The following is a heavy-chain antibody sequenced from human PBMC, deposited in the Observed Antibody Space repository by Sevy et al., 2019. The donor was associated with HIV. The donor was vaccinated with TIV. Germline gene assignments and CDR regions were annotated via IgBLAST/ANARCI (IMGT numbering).Heavy chain of an antibody. J-gene: IGHJ5*02. D-gene: IGHD3-22*01. CDR1: GFTFSTYS. CDR3: AREAYYYDSREENWFDP. Sequence: GGSLRLSRKASGFTFSTYSMHWVRQAPGKGLEWVSSISRTSTTTYYADSAKGRFTISRDNAKNSLYLQMNSLRDEDTAVYYCAREAYYYDSREENWFDPWGQGTLVTVSS. CDR2: ISRTSTTT. V-gene: IGHV3-48*02.